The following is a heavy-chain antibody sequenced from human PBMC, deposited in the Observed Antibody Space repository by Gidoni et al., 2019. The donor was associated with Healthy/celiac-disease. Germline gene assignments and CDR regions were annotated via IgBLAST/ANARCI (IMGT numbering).Heavy chain of an antibody. CDR2: IYYRGST. Sequence: QVQLQESGPGLVKPSQTLSLTCTVSGGAISSGGYYWSWIRQHPGKGLEWIGYIYYRGSTYYHPSLKSRVTISVDTSKNQFSLKLSSVTAADTAVYYCASGFGSSSLFDYWGQGTLVTVSS. J-gene: IGHJ4*02. D-gene: IGHD6-6*01. V-gene: IGHV4-31*03. CDR3: ASGFGSSSLFDY. CDR1: GGAISSGGYY.